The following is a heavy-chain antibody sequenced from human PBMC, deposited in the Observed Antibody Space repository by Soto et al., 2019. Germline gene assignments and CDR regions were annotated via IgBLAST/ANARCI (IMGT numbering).Heavy chain of an antibody. CDR3: ARQGGTARTLDY. Sequence: QLQLQESGPGLVKSSETLSLTCSVSGVSISSPRRYWGWVRQPPGKGLEWIGNVFYGGSTTYNPSLKSRVTISVDTSKNQFSLVLTSVTAADTAVYYCARQGGTARTLDYWGQGTLVTVSS. J-gene: IGHJ4*02. CDR2: VFYGGST. V-gene: IGHV4-39*01. CDR1: GVSISSPRRY. D-gene: IGHD2-15*01.